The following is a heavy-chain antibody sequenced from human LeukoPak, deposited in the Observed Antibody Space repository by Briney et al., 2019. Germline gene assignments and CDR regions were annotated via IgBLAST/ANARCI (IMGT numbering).Heavy chain of an antibody. D-gene: IGHD3-10*01. CDR2: IYYSGST. CDR1: GGSISSSSYY. J-gene: IGHJ5*02. V-gene: IGHV4-39*07. CDR3: ARDPVSGAGFGELSSNWFDP. Sequence: SETLSLTCTVSGGSISSSSYYWGWIRQPPGKGLEWIGSIYYSGSTYYNPSLKSRVTISVDTSKNQFSLKLSSVTAADTAVYYCARDPVSGAGFGELSSNWFDPWGQGTLVTVPS.